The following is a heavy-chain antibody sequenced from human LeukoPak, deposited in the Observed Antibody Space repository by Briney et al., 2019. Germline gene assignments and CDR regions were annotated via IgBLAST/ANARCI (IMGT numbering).Heavy chain of an antibody. CDR2: FYYSERP. V-gene: IGHV4-39*01. J-gene: IGHJ6*02. CDR1: GGSINNRRNY. CDR3: ARRYSYGSGMYGLDV. D-gene: IGHD3-10*01. Sequence: SETLSLTCTVSGGSINNRRNYWGWIRQPPGKGLEWIGSFYYSERPYYNPSLESRVTISADTSKNQLSLELSSVSAAVTSEYYCARRYSYGSGMYGLDVWGQGTTVTVSS.